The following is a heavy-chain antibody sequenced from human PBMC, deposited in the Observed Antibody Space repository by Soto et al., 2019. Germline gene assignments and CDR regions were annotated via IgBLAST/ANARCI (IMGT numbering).Heavy chain of an antibody. Sequence: QVLLVQSSAEVKKPGSSVKVSCKASGGTFTSTAFSWVRQAPGQGLEWMGGIIPVLGTPNYAKKFQARLRVTANASTTTVHMELSSLRADDTAVYYCASSAGLDHLLNYYGLNVWGQGTTVTVSS. CDR2: IIPVLGTP. D-gene: IGHD6-13*01. CDR1: GGTFTSTA. CDR3: ASSAGLDHLLNYYGLNV. V-gene: IGHV1-69*01. J-gene: IGHJ6*02.